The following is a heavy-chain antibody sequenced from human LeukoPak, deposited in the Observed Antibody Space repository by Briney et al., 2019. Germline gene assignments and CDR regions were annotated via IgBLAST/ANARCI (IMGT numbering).Heavy chain of an antibody. CDR1: GYTFTSYA. CDR2: ITPSGGT. CDR3: ARDRYGDGFAHFDY. J-gene: IGHJ4*02. Sequence: GASVKVSCKASGYTFTSYAMHWVRQAPGQGLEWMGWITPSGGTNYPQKFQGRVDITRDTSITTAYMDLSRLTSDDTAVYYCARDRYGDGFAHFDYGGQGALVTVSS. D-gene: IGHD5-24*01. V-gene: IGHV1-2*02.